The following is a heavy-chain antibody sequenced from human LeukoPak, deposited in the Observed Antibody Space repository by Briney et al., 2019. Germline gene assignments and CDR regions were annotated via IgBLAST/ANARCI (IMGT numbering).Heavy chain of an antibody. Sequence: SETLSLTCAVYGGSFSGYYWSWIRQPPGKGLEWIGEINHSGSTNYNPSLKSRVTISVDTSKNQFSLKLSSVTAADTAVYYCARAGPRVFGVDDFDIWGQGTMVTVSS. CDR2: INHSGST. CDR1: GGSFSGYY. CDR3: ARAGPRVFGVDDFDI. V-gene: IGHV4-34*01. J-gene: IGHJ3*02. D-gene: IGHD3-3*01.